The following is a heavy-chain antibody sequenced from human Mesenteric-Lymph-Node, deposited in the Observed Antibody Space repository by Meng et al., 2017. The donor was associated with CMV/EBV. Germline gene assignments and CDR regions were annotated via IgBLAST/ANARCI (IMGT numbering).Heavy chain of an antibody. CDR3: ARGLWLRFSAFDI. CDR2: IKQDGSEI. Sequence: GESLKISCAASGFTFSTYWMSWVRQAPGKGLECVANIKQDGSEIHYVDSVKGRFTISRDNAKNSLHLQMNSLRAEDTAVYYCARGLWLRFSAFDIWGQGTMVTVSS. J-gene: IGHJ3*02. D-gene: IGHD5-12*01. CDR1: GFTFSTYW. V-gene: IGHV3-7*01.